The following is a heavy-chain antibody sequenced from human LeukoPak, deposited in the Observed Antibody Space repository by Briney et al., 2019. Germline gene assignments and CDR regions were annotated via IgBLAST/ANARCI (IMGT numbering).Heavy chain of an antibody. Sequence: ASVKVSCKASGYTFTEYGITWVRQAPGQGLEWLGWISAYNGITNYAQKLQGRVTMTTDTSTSTAYMELRSLRSDDTAVYYCARAYSGGFSGYWGQGTLVTVSS. D-gene: IGHD5-18*01. V-gene: IGHV1-18*01. J-gene: IGHJ4*02. CDR2: ISAYNGIT. CDR3: ARAYSGGFSGY. CDR1: GYTFTEYG.